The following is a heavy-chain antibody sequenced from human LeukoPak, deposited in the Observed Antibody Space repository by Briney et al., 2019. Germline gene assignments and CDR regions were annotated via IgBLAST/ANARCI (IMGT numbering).Heavy chain of an antibody. Sequence: GGSLRLSCAASGFTFSSYSMNWVRQAPGKGLEWVSSISSSSSYIYYADSVKGRFTISRDNAKNSLYLQMNSLRAEDTAVYYCARVKFQEKYFDYWGQGTLVTVSS. CDR2: ISSSSSYI. V-gene: IGHV3-21*01. J-gene: IGHJ4*02. CDR3: ARVKFQEKYFDY. CDR1: GFTFSSYS.